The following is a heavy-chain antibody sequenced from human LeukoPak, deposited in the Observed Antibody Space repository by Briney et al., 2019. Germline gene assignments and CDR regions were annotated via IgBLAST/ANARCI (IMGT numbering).Heavy chain of an antibody. J-gene: IGHJ5*02. Sequence: SETLSLTCTVSGGSISSYYWSWIRQPPGKGLEWIGYIYYSGSTNYNPSLKSRVIISMDTSKNQFSLKLSSVTAADTAVYYCAREFSSTWFEWFDPWGQGTLVTVSS. CDR3: AREFSSTWFEWFDP. CDR1: GGSISSYY. D-gene: IGHD6-13*01. CDR2: IYYSGST. V-gene: IGHV4-59*01.